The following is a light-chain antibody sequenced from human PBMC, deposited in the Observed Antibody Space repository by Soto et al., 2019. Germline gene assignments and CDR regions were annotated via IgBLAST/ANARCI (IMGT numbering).Light chain of an antibody. Sequence: AIPLTQSPSSLSASVGDRVTITCRASQDIRGALAWYQQKPGKAPKLLIYDASSLESGVPSRFSGSGSGTDFTLTISSLQPEDFATYYCQQFNTYPITFGQGTRLEIK. CDR2: DAS. V-gene: IGKV1-13*02. CDR3: QQFNTYPIT. J-gene: IGKJ5*01. CDR1: QDIRGA.